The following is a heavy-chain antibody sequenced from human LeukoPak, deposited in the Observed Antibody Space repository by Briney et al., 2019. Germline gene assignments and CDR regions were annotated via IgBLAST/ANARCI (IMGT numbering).Heavy chain of an antibody. V-gene: IGHV3-43*02. CDR1: RFTFSSYA. Sequence: GGSLRLSCAASRFTFSSYAMNWVRQAPGRGLEWVSLISGDGGSTYYADSVKGRFTISRDNSKNSVYLQMNSLRTEDTALYYCAKDIYCIGGSCYSHFDYWGQGTLVTVSS. CDR3: AKDIYCIGGSCYSHFDY. D-gene: IGHD2-15*01. J-gene: IGHJ4*02. CDR2: ISGDGGST.